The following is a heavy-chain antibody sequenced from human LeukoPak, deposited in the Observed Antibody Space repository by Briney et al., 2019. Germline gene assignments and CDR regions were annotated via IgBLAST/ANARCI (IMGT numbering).Heavy chain of an antibody. V-gene: IGHV4-39*01. J-gene: IGHJ6*03. Sequence: PSETLSLTCTVSGGSISSSSYYWGWIRQPPGKGLEWIGSIYYSGSTYYSPSLTSRVTISVDTSKNQFSLKLSSVTAADTAVYYCARPFGVVIGRSYYYYMDVWGKGTTVTVSS. CDR2: IYYSGST. D-gene: IGHD3-3*01. CDR3: ARPFGVVIGRSYYYYMDV. CDR1: GGSISSSSYY.